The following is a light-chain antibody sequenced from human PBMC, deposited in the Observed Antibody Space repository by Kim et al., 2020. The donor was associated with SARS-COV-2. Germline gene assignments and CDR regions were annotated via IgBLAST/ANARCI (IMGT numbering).Light chain of an antibody. CDR1: KLGDKY. CDR2: QDS. V-gene: IGLV3-1*01. J-gene: IGLJ2*01. CDR3: HAWDSSIVV. Sequence: SYELTQPPSVSVSPGQTASITCSGVKLGDKYACWYQQKPGQSPVLVIYQDSKRPSGISERFSGSNSGNTATLTISGTQAMDEADYFRHAWDSSIVVFGGG.